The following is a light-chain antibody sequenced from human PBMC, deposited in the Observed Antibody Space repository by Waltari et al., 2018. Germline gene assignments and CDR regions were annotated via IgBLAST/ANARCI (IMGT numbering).Light chain of an antibody. CDR2: TTS. CDR1: QSITRY. CDR3: QQSYSTLFT. J-gene: IGKJ3*01. Sequence: DIQMTQSPSSLSASVGDRVTITCRASQSITRYLNWYQQKPGKAPKLLIYTTSTLQSDIPSRFSGSGSGTDFTLTISSLQPEDFATYYCQQSYSTLFTFGPGTKVDIK. V-gene: IGKV1-39*01.